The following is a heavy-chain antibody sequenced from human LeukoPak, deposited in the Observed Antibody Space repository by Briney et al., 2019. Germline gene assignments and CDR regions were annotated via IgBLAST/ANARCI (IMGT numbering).Heavy chain of an antibody. V-gene: IGHV3-33*06. D-gene: IGHD2-2*01. J-gene: IGHJ4*02. CDR1: GFTFSTYG. Sequence: GGSLRLSCAASGFTFSTYGMHWVRQAPGEGLEWVAVIWYDGSNKYYADSVKGRFTISRDNSKNTLFLQMNSLRAEDTAVYYCAKRVVPAAKGGGPYYFDYWGQGTLVTVSS. CDR3: AKRVVPAAKGGGPYYFDY. CDR2: IWYDGSNK.